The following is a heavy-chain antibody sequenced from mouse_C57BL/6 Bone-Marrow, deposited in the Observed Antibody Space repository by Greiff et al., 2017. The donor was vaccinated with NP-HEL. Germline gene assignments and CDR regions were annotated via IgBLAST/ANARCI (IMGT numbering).Heavy chain of an antibody. D-gene: IGHD4-1*01. CDR2: ISNGGGST. CDR3: ARPNWDWFAY. J-gene: IGHJ3*01. V-gene: IGHV5-12*01. Sequence: EVMLVESGGGLVQPGGSLKLSCAASGFTFSDYYMYWVRQTPEKRLEWVAYISNGGGSTYYPDTVKGRFTISRDNAKNTLYLQMSRLKSEDTAMYYCARPNWDWFAYWGQGTLVTVSA. CDR1: GFTFSDYY.